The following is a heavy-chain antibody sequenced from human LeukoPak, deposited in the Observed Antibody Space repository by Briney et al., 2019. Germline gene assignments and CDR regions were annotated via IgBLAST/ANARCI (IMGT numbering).Heavy chain of an antibody. J-gene: IGHJ5*02. CDR3: ARSPITFGGVDH. CDR1: GGSFSGYY. Sequence: PSETLSLTCAVYGGSFSGYYWSWIRQPPGKWLEWIGEINHSGSTNYNPSLKSRVTISVDTSKNQFSLKLSSVTAADTAVYYCARSPITFGGVDHWGQGTLVTVSS. CDR2: INHSGST. D-gene: IGHD3-16*01. V-gene: IGHV4-34*01.